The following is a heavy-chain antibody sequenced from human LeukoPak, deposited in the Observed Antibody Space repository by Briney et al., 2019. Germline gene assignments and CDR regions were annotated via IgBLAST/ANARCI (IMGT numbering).Heavy chain of an antibody. CDR1: RGSISSYY. CDR2: IYYSGST. J-gene: IGHJ1*01. D-gene: IGHD4-17*01. Sequence: PSETLSPTCTVSRGSISSYYWSWIRQPPGKGLEWIGYIYYSGSTNYNPSLKSRVTISVDTSKNQFSLKLRSVTAADTAVYYCAGIDYGDYVQHWGQGTLVTVSS. V-gene: IGHV4-59*01. CDR3: AGIDYGDYVQH.